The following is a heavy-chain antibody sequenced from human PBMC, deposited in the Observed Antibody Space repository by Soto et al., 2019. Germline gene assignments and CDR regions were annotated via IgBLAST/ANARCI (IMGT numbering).Heavy chain of an antibody. CDR1: GFTFSRYW. Sequence: HGGSLRLSCAASGFTFSRYWMNLVRQAPGKGLVWVSRISSYGSDTHYADSVKGRFTISRDNAKNTLYLQMNSLRADDTAVYYCASNYAYAEGYYWYGIDVWGQGTTVTVSS. J-gene: IGHJ6*02. CDR3: ASNYAYAEGYYWYGIDV. V-gene: IGHV3-74*01. D-gene: IGHD3-16*01. CDR2: ISSYGSDT.